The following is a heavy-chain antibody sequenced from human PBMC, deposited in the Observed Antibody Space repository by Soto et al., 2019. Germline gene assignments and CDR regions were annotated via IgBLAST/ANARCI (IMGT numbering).Heavy chain of an antibody. Sequence: GALRLSCAASGFTFSSYAMHWVRQAPGKGLEYVSASSSNGGSTYYADSVKGRFTNSRDNSKNTLYLQMGSLRAEDMAVYCCARVGSYGARGAFDIWGQGTMVTV. CDR2: SSSNGGST. CDR1: GFTFSSYA. V-gene: IGHV3-64*02. CDR3: ARVGSYGARGAFDI. D-gene: IGHD2-15*01. J-gene: IGHJ3*02.